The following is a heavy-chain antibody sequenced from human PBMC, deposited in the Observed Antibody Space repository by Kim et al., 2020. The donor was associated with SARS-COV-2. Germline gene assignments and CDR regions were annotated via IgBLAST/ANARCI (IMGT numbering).Heavy chain of an antibody. CDR3: ARQGSIAVAESYDDY. J-gene: IGHJ4*02. CDR2: IYRGDSDT. CDR1: GYSFTSSW. D-gene: IGHD6-19*01. Sequence: GESLKISCKGSGYSFTSSWIGWVRQMPGKGLEWMGIIYRGDSDTRYSPSFQGQVTISADKSINTAYLQWSSLKASDTAMYYCARQGSIAVAESYDDYWGQGTLVTVSS. V-gene: IGHV5-51*01.